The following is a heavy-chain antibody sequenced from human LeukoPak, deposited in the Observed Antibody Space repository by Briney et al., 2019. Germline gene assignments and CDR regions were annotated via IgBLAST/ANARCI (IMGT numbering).Heavy chain of an antibody. Sequence: GGSLRLSCAASGFTFSSYAMSWVRQAPGKGLECVSAISGSGGSTYYADSVKGRFTISRDNSKNTLYLQMNSLRAEDTAVYYCAKDSQLVFGYFDYWGQGTLVTVSS. V-gene: IGHV3-23*01. CDR2: ISGSGGST. CDR1: GFTFSSYA. J-gene: IGHJ4*02. CDR3: AKDSQLVFGYFDY. D-gene: IGHD6-13*01.